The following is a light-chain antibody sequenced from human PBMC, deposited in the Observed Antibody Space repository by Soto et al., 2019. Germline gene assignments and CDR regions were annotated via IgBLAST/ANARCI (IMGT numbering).Light chain of an antibody. CDR2: DIS. V-gene: IGKV3D-15*01. CDR3: QQYNEWPLT. CDR1: QSVSSN. Sequence: EIVLTPSPYTLSLSPRERATLSCRASQSVSSNLAWYQQKPGQAPSLLIYDISARATGIPTRFSGSGSGTEFTLTISSLQSEDFAVYYCQQYNEWPLTFGGGSKVAIK. J-gene: IGKJ4*01.